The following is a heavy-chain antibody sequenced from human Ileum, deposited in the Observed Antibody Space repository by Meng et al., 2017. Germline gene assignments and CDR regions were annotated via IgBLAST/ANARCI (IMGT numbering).Heavy chain of an antibody. CDR2: INHSGST. D-gene: IGHD3-22*01. J-gene: IGHJ4*02. V-gene: IGHV4-34*01. CDR1: GGSVRGYN. Sequence: HVQSTSGVRMRVNPAGALPLTCAVYGGSVRGYNWSWISQPPGKGLEWIGEINHSGSTNYNPSLKSRVTISVDTSKNQFSLKLSSVTAADTAVYYCSRTSYYDNSGYYPGWGQGTLVTVSS. CDR3: SRTSYYDNSGYYPG.